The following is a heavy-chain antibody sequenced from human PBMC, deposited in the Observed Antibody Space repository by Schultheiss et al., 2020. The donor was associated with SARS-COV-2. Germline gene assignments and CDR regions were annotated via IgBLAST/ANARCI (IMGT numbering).Heavy chain of an antibody. CDR3: ARNRLPYCGGDCYSSFDY. Sequence: GESLKISCAASGFTFSSYSMNWVRQAPGKGLEWLSYISSSSSTIYYADSVKGRFTISRDNAKTSLYLQMSSLRAEDTAVYYCARNRLPYCGGDCYSSFDYWGQGTLVTVSS. CDR1: GFTFSSYS. V-gene: IGHV3-48*04. D-gene: IGHD2-21*02. CDR2: ISSSSSTI. J-gene: IGHJ4*02.